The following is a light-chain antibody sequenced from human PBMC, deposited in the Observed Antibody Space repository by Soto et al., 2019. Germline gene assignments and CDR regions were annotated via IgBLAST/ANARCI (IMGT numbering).Light chain of an antibody. CDR1: QSVTNY. V-gene: IGKV3-11*01. Sequence: FLTQSPDTLSVSAGERATLSCRASQSVTNYIAWYQRRPGQAPRLLIYDASNRASGVPDRLSGSGSGTDFTLTISSLEPEDFAVYYCQKYSTSPLTCGQGTKVDIK. J-gene: IGKJ1*01. CDR2: DAS. CDR3: QKYSTSPLT.